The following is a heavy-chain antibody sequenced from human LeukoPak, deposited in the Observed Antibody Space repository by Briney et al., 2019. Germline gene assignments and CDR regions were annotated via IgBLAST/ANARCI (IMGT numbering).Heavy chain of an antibody. CDR3: ARWGESQSYPDY. CDR2: ISGSGDYT. D-gene: IGHD3-16*02. Sequence: GGSLRLSCAASGFSFSDYYMSWIRQAPGKGLEWVSCISGSGDYTTYADSVKGRFTISRDNAKNSLYLQMNSLRAEDTAVFYCARWGESQSYPDYWGQGSMVTVSS. CDR1: GFSFSDYY. V-gene: IGHV3-11*03. J-gene: IGHJ4*02.